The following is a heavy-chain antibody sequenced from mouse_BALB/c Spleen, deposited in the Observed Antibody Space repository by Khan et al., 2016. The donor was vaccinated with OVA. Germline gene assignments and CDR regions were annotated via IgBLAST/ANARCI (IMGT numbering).Heavy chain of an antibody. V-gene: IGHV9-3*02. Sequence: QIQLVQSGPELKKPGETVKISCKASGYIFTNYGMNWVKQAPGKGLKWMGWINTNTGEPTFAEEFKERFAFSLETSANTAYLQINSLKNEDTATYFGARGYSMYGSWFAYWGQGTLVTVSA. CDR1: GYIFTNYG. D-gene: IGHD2-14*01. J-gene: IGHJ3*01. CDR2: INTNTGEP. CDR3: ARGYSMYGSWFAY.